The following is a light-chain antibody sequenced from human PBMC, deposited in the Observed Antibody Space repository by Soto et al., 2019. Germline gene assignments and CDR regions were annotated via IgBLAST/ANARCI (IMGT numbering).Light chain of an antibody. V-gene: IGKV3-15*01. CDR1: QSVSSN. Sequence: EIVMTQSPATLSVSPGERAALSCRASQSVSSNLAWYQQKPGQAPRLLIYGASTRAPGIPARVSGSGSGTEFTLTISSLQPEDFAFYYCQQYNYGPSFGQGTKLEIK. CDR2: GAS. CDR3: QQYNYGPS. J-gene: IGKJ2*01.